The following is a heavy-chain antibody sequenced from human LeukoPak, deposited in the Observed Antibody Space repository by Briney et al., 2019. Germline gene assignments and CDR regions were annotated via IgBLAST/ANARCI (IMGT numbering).Heavy chain of an antibody. J-gene: IGHJ1*01. CDR3: AREVVPGYYDSSGSHRQSLFGFQH. V-gene: IGHV4-34*01. CDR2: INHSVIT. Sequence: PSETLSLTCAVYGGSFSGYYWSWIRQPPGKGLEWIGEINHSVITNYNPSLKSRVTISVDTSKNQFSLKLSSVTAADTAVYYCAREVVPGYYDSSGSHRQSLFGFQHWGQGTLVTVSS. D-gene: IGHD3-22*01. CDR1: GGSFSGYY.